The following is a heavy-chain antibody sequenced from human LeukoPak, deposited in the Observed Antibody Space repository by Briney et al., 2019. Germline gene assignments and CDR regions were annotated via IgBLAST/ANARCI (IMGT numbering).Heavy chain of an antibody. D-gene: IGHD2-2*02. Sequence: ASVKVSCKASGYTFTSYDINWVRQATGQGLEWMGWMNPNSGNTGYAQKFQGRVTMTRNTSISTAYMELSSLRSEDTAVYYCARGPPIPATVTDDAFDIWGQGTTVTVSS. CDR1: GYTFTSYD. CDR3: ARGPPIPATVTDDAFDI. CDR2: MNPNSGNT. V-gene: IGHV1-8*01. J-gene: IGHJ3*02.